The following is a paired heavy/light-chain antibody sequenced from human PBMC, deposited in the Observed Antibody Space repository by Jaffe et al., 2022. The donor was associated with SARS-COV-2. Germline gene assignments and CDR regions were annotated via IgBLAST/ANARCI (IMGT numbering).Heavy chain of an antibody. D-gene: IGHD6-13*01. CDR2: IDWDDDK. V-gene: IGHV2-70*01. Sequence: QVTLRESGPALVKPTETLTLTCTFSGFSLTTSGMCIAWIRQPPGKALEWLALIDWDDDKYYSTSLKTRLSISKDTSKNQVVLTMTNMDPADTATYYCARAIHSSSYGVGDWFDPWGQGTLVTVSS. CDR1: GFSLTTSGMC. CDR3: ARAIHSSSYGVGDWFDP. J-gene: IGHJ5*02.
Light chain of an antibody. CDR3: MQAIQTPQT. Sequence: DIVMTQSPLSLPVTPGEPASISCGSSQSLLHNNGNNYLSWYLQRPGQSPQLLIYLGSRRASGVPDRFSGTESGTDFTLKISRVEAEDVGVYYCMQAIQTPQTFGQGTKLEIK. CDR1: QSLLHNNGNNY. CDR2: LGS. J-gene: IGKJ2*01. V-gene: IGKV2-28*01.